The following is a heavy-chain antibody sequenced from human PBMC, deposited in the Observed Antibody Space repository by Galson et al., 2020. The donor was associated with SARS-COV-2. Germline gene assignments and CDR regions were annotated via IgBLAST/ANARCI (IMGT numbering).Heavy chain of an antibody. CDR1: GFTFSSYS. CDR3: AREPHYQLLSSVNDY. V-gene: IGHV3-21*01. D-gene: IGHD2-2*01. CDR2: ISSSSSYI. Sequence: GESLKISCAASGFTFSSYSMNWVRQAPGKGLEWVSSISSSSSYIYYADSVKGRFTISRDNAKNSLYLQMNSLRAEDTAVYYCAREPHYQLLSSVNDYWGQGTLVTVSS. J-gene: IGHJ4*02.